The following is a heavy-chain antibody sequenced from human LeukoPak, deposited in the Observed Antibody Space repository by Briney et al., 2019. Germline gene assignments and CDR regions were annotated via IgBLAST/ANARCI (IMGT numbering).Heavy chain of an antibody. J-gene: IGHJ6*02. V-gene: IGHV3-21*01. D-gene: IGHD3-10*01. CDR3: ARDREVRGVILYYYYGMDV. Sequence: GGSLRLSCAASGFTFSSYSMNWVRQAPGKGLEWVSSISSSSSYIYYADSVKGRFTISRDNAKNSLYQQMNSLRAGDTAVYYCARDREVRGVILYYYYGMDVWGQGTTVTVSS. CDR1: GFTFSSYS. CDR2: ISSSSSYI.